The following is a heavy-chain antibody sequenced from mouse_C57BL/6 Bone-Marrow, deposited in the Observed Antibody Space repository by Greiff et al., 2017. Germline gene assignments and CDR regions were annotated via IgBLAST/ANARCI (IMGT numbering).Heavy chain of an antibody. CDR1: GYTFTSYW. Sequence: QVQLQQPGAELVRPGSSVKLSCKASGYTFTSYWMDWVKQRPGQGLEWIGNIYPSDSETHYNQKFKDKATVTVDKSSSTAYMRLSSLTSEDSAVYYCAGSGDYDVGAWFAYWGQGTLVTVSA. J-gene: IGHJ3*01. D-gene: IGHD2-4*01. CDR3: AGSGDYDVGAWFAY. CDR2: IYPSDSET. V-gene: IGHV1-61*01.